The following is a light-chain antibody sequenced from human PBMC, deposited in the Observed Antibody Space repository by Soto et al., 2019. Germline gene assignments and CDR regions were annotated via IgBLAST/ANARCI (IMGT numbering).Light chain of an antibody. CDR1: QSVGSY. CDR2: DAS. V-gene: IGKV3-11*01. Sequence: EIVLTQSPGTLSLSPGERATLSCRASQSVGSYLAWYQQKPGQAPRLLIYDASNRATGIPARFSGSGSGTDFILIISGLEPEDSAVYYCQDYNSWPPFTFGGGTKVDI. J-gene: IGKJ4*01. CDR3: QDYNSWPPFT.